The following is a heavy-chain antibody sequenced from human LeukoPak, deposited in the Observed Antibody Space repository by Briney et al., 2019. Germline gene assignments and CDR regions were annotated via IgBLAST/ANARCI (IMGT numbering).Heavy chain of an antibody. CDR1: GFTFSSYV. CDR2: ISYDGSNE. CDR3: ARRFDILTGRRTGFGYYYHYYMDV. Sequence: GGSLRLSCAASGFTFSSYVMHWVRQAPGKGLEWVAIISYDGSNEYYADSVKGRFTISRDNSKNTLYLQMNSLRAADTAVYYCARRFDILTGRRTGFGYYYHYYMDVWGKGTTVTISS. J-gene: IGHJ6*03. V-gene: IGHV3-30*04. D-gene: IGHD3-9*01.